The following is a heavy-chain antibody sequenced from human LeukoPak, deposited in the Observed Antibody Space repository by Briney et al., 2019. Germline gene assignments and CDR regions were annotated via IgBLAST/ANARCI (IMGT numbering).Heavy chain of an antibody. D-gene: IGHD6-13*01. Sequence: GGSLRLSCAASGFIFSSYGMHWVRQAPGKGLEWAAFIRYDGSNKYYADSVKGRFTISRDNPKNTLYLQMNSLRAEDTAVYYCAKAPDSSSWFFGYWGQGTLVTVSS. J-gene: IGHJ4*02. CDR1: GFIFSSYG. V-gene: IGHV3-30*02. CDR3: AKAPDSSSWFFGY. CDR2: IRYDGSNK.